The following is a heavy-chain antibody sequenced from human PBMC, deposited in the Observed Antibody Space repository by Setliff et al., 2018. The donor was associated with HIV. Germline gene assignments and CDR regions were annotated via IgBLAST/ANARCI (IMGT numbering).Heavy chain of an antibody. CDR2: IYYSGNT. D-gene: IGHD3-22*01. CDR1: GGSISNGGYF. J-gene: IGHJ6*03. Sequence: SAPLSLTCTVSGGSISNGGYFWSWIRQLPGKGLEWIGYIYYSGNTFYSPSLKSRLSRSVDTAKNQFSLKLTSVTAADTAVYYCERAEGYYDNSVHPGRYYYYYMDVWGKGTTVTVSS. V-gene: IGHV4-31*03. CDR3: ERAEGYYDNSVHPGRYYYYYMDV.